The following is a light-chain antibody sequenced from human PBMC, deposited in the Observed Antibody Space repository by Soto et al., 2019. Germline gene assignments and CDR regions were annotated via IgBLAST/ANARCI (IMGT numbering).Light chain of an antibody. J-gene: IGKJ5*01. V-gene: IGKV1-39*01. CDR1: QSISSY. CDR3: QQSYSSPIT. Sequence: DIQMTQSPSSLSASVGDRVTITCRASQSISSYLNWYQQKPGKAPKLRIYTASSLQSGAPSRFSGSGSGTDFTLTISSLQPEDFAIYYCQQSYSSPITFGQGTRLEI. CDR2: TAS.